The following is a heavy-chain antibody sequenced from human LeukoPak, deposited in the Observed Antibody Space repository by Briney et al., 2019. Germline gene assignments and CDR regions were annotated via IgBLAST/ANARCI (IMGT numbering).Heavy chain of an antibody. Sequence: ASVKVSCKTSGYTFTNYGISWVRQAPGQGLEGMGWISPYNGNTIYAQKLQGRVTVTTDPSTSTAYMALRSLRSDDTAVYYCTRTVLDCKNGVCYDYWGQGTLVTVSS. D-gene: IGHD2-8*01. CDR1: GYTFTNYG. V-gene: IGHV1-18*01. CDR3: TRTVLDCKNGVCYDY. CDR2: ISPYNGNT. J-gene: IGHJ4*02.